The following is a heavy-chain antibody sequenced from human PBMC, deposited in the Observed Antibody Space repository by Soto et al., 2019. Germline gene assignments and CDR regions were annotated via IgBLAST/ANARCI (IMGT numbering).Heavy chain of an antibody. V-gene: IGHV4-30-4*01. J-gene: IGHJ4*02. CDR2: IYYSGST. D-gene: IGHD5-12*01. CDR1: GGSISNGNFY. Sequence: QVQLQESGPGLVKPSQTLSLTCTVSGGSISNGNFYWSWIRQPPGKGLEWIGYIYYSGSTYYNPSLKSRVAISVDTSKDQFSLKLSSVTAADTAVYYCARVRRGEMATIFDYWGQGTLVTVSS. CDR3: ARVRRGEMATIFDY.